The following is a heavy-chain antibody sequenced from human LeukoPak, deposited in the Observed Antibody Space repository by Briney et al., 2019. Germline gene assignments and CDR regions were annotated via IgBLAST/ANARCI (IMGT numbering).Heavy chain of an antibody. CDR2: IYDSGST. CDR3: ARDCSGGSCYGAFDI. Sequence: TSETLSLTCTVSGASIRSGDYYWSWIRQPPGKGLEWIGYIYDSGSTYYNPSLKSQITISVDTSENRFFLKLSSVTATDTAVYYCARDCSGGSCYGAFDIWGQGTMVTVSS. CDR1: GASIRSGDYY. J-gene: IGHJ3*02. V-gene: IGHV4-30-4*01. D-gene: IGHD2-15*01.